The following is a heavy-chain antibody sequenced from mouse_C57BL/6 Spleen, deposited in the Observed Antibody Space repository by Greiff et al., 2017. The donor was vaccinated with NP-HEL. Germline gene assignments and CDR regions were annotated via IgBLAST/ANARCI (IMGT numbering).Heavy chain of an antibody. Sequence: QVQLKESGAELARPGASVKLSCKASGYTFTSYGISWVKQRTGQGLEWIGEIYPRSGNTYYNEKFKGKATLTADKSSSTAYMELRSLTSEDSAVYFCARVTTVVGDAMDYWGQGTSVTVSS. V-gene: IGHV1-81*01. CDR3: ARVTTVVGDAMDY. CDR2: IYPRSGNT. D-gene: IGHD1-1*01. J-gene: IGHJ4*01. CDR1: GYTFTSYG.